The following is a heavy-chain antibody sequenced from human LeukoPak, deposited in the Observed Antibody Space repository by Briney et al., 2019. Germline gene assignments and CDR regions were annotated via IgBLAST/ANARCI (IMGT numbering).Heavy chain of an antibody. CDR2: INHSGST. CDR1: GGSFSGYY. CDR3: ARSGSGFSRIAARPGYYYYMDV. Sequence: SETLSLTCAVYGGSFSGYYWSWIRQPPGEGLEWIGEINHSGSTNYNPSLKSRVTISVDTSKNQFSLKLSSVTAADTAVYYCARSGSGFSRIAARPGYYYYMDVWGKGTTVTVSS. D-gene: IGHD6-6*01. V-gene: IGHV4-34*01. J-gene: IGHJ6*03.